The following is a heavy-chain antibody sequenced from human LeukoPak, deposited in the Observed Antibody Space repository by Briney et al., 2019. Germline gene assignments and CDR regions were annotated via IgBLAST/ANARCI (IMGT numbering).Heavy chain of an antibody. V-gene: IGHV4-34*01. CDR2: INHSGST. CDR3: ARGRIKLQLRGYYNAMDV. CDR1: GGSFSGYY. Sequence: SETLSLTCAVYGGSFSGYYWSWIRQPPGKGLEWIGEINHSGSTNYNPSLKSRVTISVDTSKNQFSLKLSSVTAADTAVYYCARGRIKLQLRGYYNAMDVWGQGTTVTVSS. D-gene: IGHD5-18*01. J-gene: IGHJ6*02.